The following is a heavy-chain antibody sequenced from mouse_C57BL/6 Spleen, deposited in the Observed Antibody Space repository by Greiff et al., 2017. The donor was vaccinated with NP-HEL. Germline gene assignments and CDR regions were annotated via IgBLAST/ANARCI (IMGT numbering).Heavy chain of an antibody. CDR1: GYTFTSYW. D-gene: IGHD2-1*01. CDR3: ARNYYYAMDY. Sequence: VQLVESGAELVMPGASVKLSCKASGYTFTSYWMHWVKQRPGQGLEWIGEIDPSDSYTNYNQKFKGKSTLTVDKSSSTAYMQLSSLTSEDSAVYYCARNYYYAMDYWGQGTSVTVSS. V-gene: IGHV1-69*01. CDR2: IDPSDSYT. J-gene: IGHJ4*01.